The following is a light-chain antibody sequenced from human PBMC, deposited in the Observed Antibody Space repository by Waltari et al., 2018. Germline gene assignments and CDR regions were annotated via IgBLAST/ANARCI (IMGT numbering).Light chain of an antibody. CDR3: QHFKAFPWT. CDR2: KAS. CDR1: ESISNW. J-gene: IGKJ1*01. V-gene: IGKV1-5*03. Sequence: DIQMTQSPSTLSASVGDRVTITCRASESISNWLAWYQQKPGKAPKLLIYKASSLESGVPSRFSGSGSGTEFTLTITSLQPDDFATHYCQHFKAFPWTFGQGTKVEIK.